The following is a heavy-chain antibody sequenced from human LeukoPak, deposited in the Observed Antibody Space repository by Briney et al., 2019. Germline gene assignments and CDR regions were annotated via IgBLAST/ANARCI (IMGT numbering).Heavy chain of an antibody. CDR3: AKDQDGDPYYFDY. D-gene: IGHD4-17*01. CDR1: GFTFSSYG. CDR2: IRYDGSNK. Sequence: GGSLRLSCTASGFTFSSYGMHWVRQAPGKGLERVAFIRYDGSNKYYADSVKGRFTISRDNSKNTLYLQMNSLRAEDTAVYYCAKDQDGDPYYFDYWGQGTLVTVSS. J-gene: IGHJ4*02. V-gene: IGHV3-30*02.